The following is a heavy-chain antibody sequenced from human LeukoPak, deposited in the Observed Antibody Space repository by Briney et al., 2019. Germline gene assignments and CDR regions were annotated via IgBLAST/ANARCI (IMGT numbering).Heavy chain of an antibody. D-gene: IGHD6-13*01. V-gene: IGHV3-30-3*02. J-gene: IGHJ4*02. CDR3: AKDRYTSSRYYFDY. CDR2: ISYDGNNK. CDR1: GFTFSSYA. Sequence: GGSLRLSCVASGFTFSSYAMHWVRQAPGKGLEWVAVISYDGNNKYYADSVKGRFTISRDNSKNTLFLQMNSLRAEDTAVFYCAKDRYTSSRYYFDYWGQGTLVTVSS.